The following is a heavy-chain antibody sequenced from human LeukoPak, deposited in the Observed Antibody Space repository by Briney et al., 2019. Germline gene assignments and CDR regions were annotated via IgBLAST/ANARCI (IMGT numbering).Heavy chain of an antibody. CDR1: GYTFTGYY. J-gene: IGHJ4*02. Sequence: GASVKVSCKASGYTFTGYYMHWVRQAPGQGLEWMGWINPNSGGTNYAQKFQGWVTMTRDTSISTAYMELSRLRSEDTAVYYCARRSGRRRQEYYFDYWGQGTLVTVSS. V-gene: IGHV1-2*04. CDR3: ARRSGRRRQEYYFDY. D-gene: IGHD7-27*01. CDR2: INPNSGGT.